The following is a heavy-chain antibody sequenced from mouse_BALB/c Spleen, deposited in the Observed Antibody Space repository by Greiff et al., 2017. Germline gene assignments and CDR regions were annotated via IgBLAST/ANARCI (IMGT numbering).Heavy chain of an antibody. J-gene: IGHJ4*01. V-gene: IGHV2-9*02. CDR2: IWAGGST. CDR1: GFSLTSYG. CDR3: AREEGYDDYAMDY. D-gene: IGHD2-3*01. Sequence: VQLQESGPGLVAPSQTLSITCTVSGFSLTSYGVHWVRQPPGKGLEWLGVIWAGGSTNYNSALMSRLSISNDNSKSQVFLKMNSLQTDDTAMYYCAREEGYDDYAMDYWGQGTSVTVSS.